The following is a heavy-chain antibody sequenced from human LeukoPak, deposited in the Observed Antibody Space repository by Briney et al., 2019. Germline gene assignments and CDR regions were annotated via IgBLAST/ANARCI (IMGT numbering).Heavy chain of an antibody. D-gene: IGHD6-6*01. CDR2: IYYSAST. J-gene: IGHJ4*02. CDR1: GGSISSSSYY. CDR3: ASSIAARPDY. V-gene: IGHV4-39*01. Sequence: SDTLSLTCTVSGGSISSSSYYWGWLRPPPGKELEWIGSIYYSASTYYNPSLKSRVTISVDTSKNQFSLKLSSVTAADTAVYYCASSIAARPDYWGQGTLVTVSS.